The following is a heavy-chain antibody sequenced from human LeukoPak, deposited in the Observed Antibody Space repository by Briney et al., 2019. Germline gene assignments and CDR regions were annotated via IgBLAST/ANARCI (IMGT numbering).Heavy chain of an antibody. CDR2: INHSGST. Sequence: PSETLSLTCAVYGGSFSAYYWSWIRQPPGKGLEWIGEINHSGSTNYNPSLKSRVTISVDTSKNQFSLRLSSVTAADTAVYYCARYGKGRWQTSTRPFWYFDLWGRGTLVTVSS. D-gene: IGHD5-24*01. CDR1: GGSFSAYY. CDR3: ARYGKGRWQTSTRPFWYFDL. V-gene: IGHV4-34*01. J-gene: IGHJ2*01.